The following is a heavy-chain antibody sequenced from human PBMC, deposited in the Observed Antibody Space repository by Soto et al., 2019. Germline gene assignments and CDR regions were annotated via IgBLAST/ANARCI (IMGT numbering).Heavy chain of an antibody. CDR1: GYTFTSYG. CDR3: ARAPGSRSDD. CDR2: ISAYNGNT. V-gene: IGHV1-18*01. J-gene: IGHJ4*02. Sequence: QVQLVQSGAEVKKPGASVKVSCKASGYTFTSYGISWVRQAPGQGLEWMGWISAYNGNTNYAQKFQGRGPMTTDTTTSTADMEPRSLRSDDTAVYYCARAPGSRSDDWGQGALGTVSS. D-gene: IGHD3-10*01.